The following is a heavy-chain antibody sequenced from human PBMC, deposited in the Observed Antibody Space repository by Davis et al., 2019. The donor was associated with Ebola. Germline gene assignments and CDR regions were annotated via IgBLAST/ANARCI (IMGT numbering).Heavy chain of an antibody. CDR3: ARTSSSWYVDY. CDR2: IWDDGSNK. J-gene: IGHJ4*02. CDR1: GFIFSRYG. Sequence: GESLKISCAASGFIFSRYGMRWVRQAPGKGLEWMAVIWDDGSNKYYADSVKGRFTISRDNSKNTLYLQMNSLRAEDTAVYYCARTSSSWYVDYWGQGTLVTVSS. D-gene: IGHD6-13*01. V-gene: IGHV3-33*01.